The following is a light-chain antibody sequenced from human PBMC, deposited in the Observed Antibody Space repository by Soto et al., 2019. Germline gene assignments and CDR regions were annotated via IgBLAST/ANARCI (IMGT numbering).Light chain of an antibody. Sequence: DVQMTQSPSSVSASVGDRVTITCRARQSIGDSLAWYQQKPGKGPKVLMHRASTLKSGVPSRFSGSGAGTEFTLTISSLQPDDLGTYYCQQYHTYALTFGQGTKVEIK. V-gene: IGKV1-5*03. CDR1: QSIGDS. J-gene: IGKJ1*01. CDR3: QQYHTYALT. CDR2: RAS.